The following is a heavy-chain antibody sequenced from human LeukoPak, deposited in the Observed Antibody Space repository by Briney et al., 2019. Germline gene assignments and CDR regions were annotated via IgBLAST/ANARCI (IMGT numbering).Heavy chain of an antibody. Sequence: SETLSLTCTVSGGSISSSSYYWGWVRQPPGKGLEWIGSIYYSGSTYYNPSLKSRVTISVDTSKNQFSLKLSSVTAADTAVYYCARVGYCTNGVCSQRIFDYWGQGTLVTVSS. D-gene: IGHD2-8*01. CDR2: IYYSGST. CDR3: ARVGYCTNGVCSQRIFDY. J-gene: IGHJ4*02. CDR1: GGSISSSSYY. V-gene: IGHV4-39*01.